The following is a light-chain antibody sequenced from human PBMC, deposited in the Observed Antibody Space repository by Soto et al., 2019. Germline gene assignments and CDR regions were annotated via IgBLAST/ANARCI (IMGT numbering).Light chain of an antibody. CDR3: HQYGSSPLA. J-gene: IGKJ4*01. CDR1: QSVSSSY. CDR2: GAS. V-gene: IGKV3-20*01. Sequence: EIVLTQSPGTLSLSPGERATLSCRASQSVSSSYLAWYQQKPGQAPRLLSYGASSRATGIPDRFSGSGSGTDFTLTISRLEPEEFAVYYCHQYGSSPLAFGGGAKVEIK.